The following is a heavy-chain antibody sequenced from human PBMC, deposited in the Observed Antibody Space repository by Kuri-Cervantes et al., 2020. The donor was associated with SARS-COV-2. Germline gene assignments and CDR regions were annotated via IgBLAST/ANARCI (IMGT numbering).Heavy chain of an antibody. Sequence: GESLKISCAASGFTFSSYGMHWVRQAPGKGLEWVAFIRYDGSNKYYADSVKGRFTISRDNDKNSLYLQMNSLRAEDTAVYYCAREEVYYDSSGPDYWGQGTLVTVSS. D-gene: IGHD3-22*01. V-gene: IGHV3-30*02. J-gene: IGHJ4*02. CDR2: IRYDGSNK. CDR3: AREEVYYDSSGPDY. CDR1: GFTFSSYG.